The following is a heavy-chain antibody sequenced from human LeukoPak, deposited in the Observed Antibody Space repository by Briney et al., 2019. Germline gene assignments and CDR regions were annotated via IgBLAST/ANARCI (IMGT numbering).Heavy chain of an antibody. CDR2: IYTSGST. CDR3: ARHKDYGDYDWYFDL. V-gene: IGHV4-4*07. Sequence: SETLPLTCTVSGGSISSYYWSWIRQPAGKGLEWIGRIYTSGSTNANPSLKSRVTMSIDTSKNQFSLRLSSVTAADTAVYYCARHKDYGDYDWYFDLWGRGTLVTVSS. D-gene: IGHD4-17*01. CDR1: GGSISSYY. J-gene: IGHJ2*01.